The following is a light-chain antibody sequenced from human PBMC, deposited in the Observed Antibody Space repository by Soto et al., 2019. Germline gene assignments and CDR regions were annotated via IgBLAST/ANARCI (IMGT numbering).Light chain of an antibody. J-gene: IGLJ1*01. CDR3: SLYTSENTYV. V-gene: IGLV2-18*01. CDR2: EAS. CDR1: STDLVSYNR. Sequence: QSVLTQPPSVSGSPGQSVTISCTGTSTDLVSYNRVSWYQQPPGTAPKLIIYEASNRPSVVPDRFSGSKSGNTASLTISGLQAADEADYYCSLYTSENTYVFGTGTKVTVL.